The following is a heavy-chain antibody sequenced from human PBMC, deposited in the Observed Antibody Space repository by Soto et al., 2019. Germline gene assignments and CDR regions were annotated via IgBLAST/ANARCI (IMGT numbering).Heavy chain of an antibody. CDR2: ISSYNGNT. Sequence: GASVKVSCKASGYTFTSYGISWVRQGPGQGLEWMGWISSYNGNTNYAQKLQGRVNMTTDTSTSTAYMELRSLRSDDTSVYYCARGGYSSGWNNWFDPWGQGTLVTVSS. V-gene: IGHV1-18*01. J-gene: IGHJ5*02. CDR1: GYTFTSYG. D-gene: IGHD6-19*01. CDR3: ARGGYSSGWNNWFDP.